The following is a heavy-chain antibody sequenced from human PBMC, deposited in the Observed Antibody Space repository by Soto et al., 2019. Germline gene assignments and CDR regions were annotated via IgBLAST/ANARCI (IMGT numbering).Heavy chain of an antibody. CDR1: GYSISSSNW. CDR2: IYYSGTT. Sequence: XETLSLTCAVSGYSISSSNWWGWIRQPPGKGLEWIGYIYYSGTTYYNPSLKSRVTMSVDTSKNQFSLKLTSVTAVDTAVCYCARHVMTGPYNYYCSGLDVWGQGTAVT. D-gene: IGHD3-9*01. CDR3: ARHVMTGPYNYYCSGLDV. V-gene: IGHV4-28*01. J-gene: IGHJ6*02.